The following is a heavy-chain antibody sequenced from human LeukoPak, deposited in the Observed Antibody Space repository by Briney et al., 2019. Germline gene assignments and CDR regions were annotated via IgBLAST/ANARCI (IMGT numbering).Heavy chain of an antibody. V-gene: IGHV1-18*01. D-gene: IGHD2-21*02. CDR3: ARDHPNSVVVTAADY. CDR2: ISAYNGNT. Sequence: GASVKVSCKASGYTFTSYGISWLRQAPGQGLEWMGWISAYNGNTNYAQKLQGRVTMTTDTSTSTAYMELRSLRSDDTAVYYCARDHPNSVVVTAADYWGQGTLVTVSS. CDR1: GYTFTSYG. J-gene: IGHJ4*02.